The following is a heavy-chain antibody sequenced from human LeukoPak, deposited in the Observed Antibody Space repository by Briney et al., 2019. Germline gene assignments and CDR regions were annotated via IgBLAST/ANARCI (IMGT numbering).Heavy chain of an antibody. CDR1: GFTFHHYS. J-gene: IGHJ4*02. CDR2: ISWDGGIT. Sequence: GGSLRLSCAASGFTFHHYSMHWVRQPPGKGLEWVSLISWDGGITYYADSVRGRFTISRDNGKNSLSLEMNSLRTEDTALYYCAKDSNTGGYSFGSWGQGTLVTVTS. D-gene: IGHD5-12*01. CDR3: AKDSNTGGYSFGS. V-gene: IGHV3-43*01.